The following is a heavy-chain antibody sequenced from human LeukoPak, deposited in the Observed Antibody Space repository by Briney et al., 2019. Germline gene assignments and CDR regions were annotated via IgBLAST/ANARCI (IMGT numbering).Heavy chain of an antibody. V-gene: IGHV1-69*13. CDR3: ARGGIGYCSSTSCFEPEV. D-gene: IGHD2-2*01. CDR1: GGTFSSYA. CDR2: IIPIFGTA. J-gene: IGHJ6*02. Sequence: SVTVSCTASGGTFSSYAISWVRQAPGQGLEWMGGIIPIFGTANYAQKFQGRVTITADESTSTAYMELSSLRSEDTAVYYCARGGIGYCSSTSCFEPEVWGQGTTVTVSS.